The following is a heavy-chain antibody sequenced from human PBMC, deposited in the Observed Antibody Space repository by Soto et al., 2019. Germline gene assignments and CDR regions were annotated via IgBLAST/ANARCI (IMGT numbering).Heavy chain of an antibody. CDR1: GFTFSSYS. V-gene: IGHV3-21*01. CDR3: ARYGIAAAGDRLDP. D-gene: IGHD6-13*01. Sequence: GGSLRLSCAASGFTFSSYSMNWVRQAPGKGLEWVSSISSSSSYIYYADSVKGRFTISRDNAKNSLYLQMNSLRAEDTAVYYCARYGIAAAGDRLDPCGQGTLVTVYS. CDR2: ISSSSSYI. J-gene: IGHJ5*02.